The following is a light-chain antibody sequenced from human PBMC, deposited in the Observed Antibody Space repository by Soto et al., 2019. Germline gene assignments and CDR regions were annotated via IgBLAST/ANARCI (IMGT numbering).Light chain of an antibody. Sequence: EIVLTQSPCTLSLSPGERATISCRASESVSDNYLAWYQQRSGQAPRLVIYGASSRASAVPDMFSGSGSGAYFTLTISRLEPEDFAVYYCQQYGSSPLTFGGGTKVDIK. V-gene: IGKV3-20*01. CDR1: ESVSDNY. J-gene: IGKJ4*01. CDR3: QQYGSSPLT. CDR2: GAS.